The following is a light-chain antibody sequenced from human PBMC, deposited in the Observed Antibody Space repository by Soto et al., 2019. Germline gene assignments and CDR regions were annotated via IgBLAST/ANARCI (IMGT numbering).Light chain of an antibody. J-gene: IGKJ5*01. CDR3: QQSYSTPIT. Sequence: DIPMTQSPSSLSASVGDRVTITCRARQGISSYLSWYQQKPGKAPKFLIYAASSLQRGVPSRFSGSGSGTDFTLTISSLQPEDFATYYWQQSYSTPITFGQGTRLESK. V-gene: IGKV1-39*01. CDR1: QGISSY. CDR2: AAS.